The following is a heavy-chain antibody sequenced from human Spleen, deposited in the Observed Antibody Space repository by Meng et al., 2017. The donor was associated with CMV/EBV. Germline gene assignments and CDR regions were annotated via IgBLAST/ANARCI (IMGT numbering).Heavy chain of an antibody. CDR2: INYSGST. CDR1: SGSFSGYY. D-gene: IGHD3-10*01. CDR3: ARGRGPNWFDP. J-gene: IGHJ5*02. V-gene: IGHV4-34*01. Sequence: SETLSLTCAVYSGSFSGYYWSWIRQPPGKGLEWIGEINYSGSTNYNPSLKSRVTISIDTSDQQFSLKLTSVTAADTAVYYCARGRGPNWFDPWGQGTLVTVS.